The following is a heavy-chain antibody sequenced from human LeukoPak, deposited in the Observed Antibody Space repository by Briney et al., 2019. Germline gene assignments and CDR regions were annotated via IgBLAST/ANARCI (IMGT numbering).Heavy chain of an antibody. CDR1: GFTFNTYT. V-gene: IGHV3-48*01. Sequence: PGGSLRLSCAASGFTFNTYTMNWVRQAPGRGLEWVSYISGSSGIIDYADSVRGRFTISRDNAKNTLYLQMNSLRAEDTAVYYCARVRIVGAMAWSHYFDYWGQGTLVTVSS. CDR2: ISGSSGII. J-gene: IGHJ4*02. CDR3: ARVRIVGAMAWSHYFDY. D-gene: IGHD1-26*01.